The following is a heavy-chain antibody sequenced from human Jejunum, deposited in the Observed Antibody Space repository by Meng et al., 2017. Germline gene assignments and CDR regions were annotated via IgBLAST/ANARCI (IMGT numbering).Heavy chain of an antibody. V-gene: IGHV3-23*01. D-gene: IGHD3-22*01. Sequence: GGSLRLSCAASGFTFSSCPMSWVRQAPGKGLEWVSSIGSSGSTTSYADSVKGRFTNSKDNSKNTPYLQMNSLRAENTAVYYWAKDSYYEVSSSYYYDWGQGTLVTVSS. CDR2: IGSSGSTT. CDR1: GFTFSSCP. J-gene: IGHJ4*02. CDR3: AKDSYYEVSSSYYYD.